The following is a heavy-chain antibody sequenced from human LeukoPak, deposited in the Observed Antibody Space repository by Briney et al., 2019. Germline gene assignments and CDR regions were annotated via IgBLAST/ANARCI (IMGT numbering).Heavy chain of an antibody. CDR2: IYYSGST. CDR1: GGSISSYY. Sequence: SETLSLTCTVSGGSISSYYWSWIRQPPGKGLEWIGSIYYSGSTYYNPSLKSRVTISVDTSKNQFSLKLSSVTAADTAVYFCARVFGSYASYWGQGSLVTVSS. CDR3: ARVFGSYASY. V-gene: IGHV4-39*07. J-gene: IGHJ4*02. D-gene: IGHD1-26*01.